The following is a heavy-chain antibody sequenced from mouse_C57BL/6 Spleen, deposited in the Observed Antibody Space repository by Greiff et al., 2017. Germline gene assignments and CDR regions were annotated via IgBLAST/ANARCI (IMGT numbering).Heavy chain of an antibody. D-gene: IGHD3-2*02. CDR1: GYAFSSSW. V-gene: IGHV1-82*01. Sequence: QVQLKESGPELVKPGASVKISCKASGYAFSSSWMNWVKQRPGKGLEWIGRIYPGDGDTNYNGKFKGKATLTVDKSSSTAYMQLSSLTSEDSAVYFCARTDSSGVFAYWGQGTLVTVSA. CDR3: ARTDSSGVFAY. J-gene: IGHJ3*01. CDR2: IYPGDGDT.